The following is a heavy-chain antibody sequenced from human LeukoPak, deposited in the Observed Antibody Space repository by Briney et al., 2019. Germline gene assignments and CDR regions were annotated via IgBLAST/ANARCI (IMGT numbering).Heavy chain of an antibody. CDR3: ARVSPNRRISNGYQNWFDP. CDR1: GYTFTSYH. Sequence: GASVKVSCKASGYTFTSYHITWVRQAPGQGLEWMGWISGYNGNTNYAQKFQGRVSMTTDTSTSTAYMELRSLRSDDTAVYFCARVSPNRRISNGYQNWFDPWGQGTLVSVSS. J-gene: IGHJ5*02. D-gene: IGHD5-18*01. CDR2: ISGYNGNT. V-gene: IGHV1-18*01.